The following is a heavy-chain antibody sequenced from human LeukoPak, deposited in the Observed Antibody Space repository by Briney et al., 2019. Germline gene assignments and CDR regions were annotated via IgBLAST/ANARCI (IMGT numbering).Heavy chain of an antibody. CDR2: IYYSGST. CDR1: GYSISSGYY. J-gene: IGHJ6*03. CDR3: ARHVGFYYYYMDV. V-gene: IGHV4-38-2*01. Sequence: PSETLSLTCAVSGYSISSGYYWGWIRQPPGKGLEWIGSIYYSGSTYYNPSLKSRVTISVDTSKNQFSLKLSSVTAADTAVYYCARHVGFYYYYMDVWGKGTTVTVSS.